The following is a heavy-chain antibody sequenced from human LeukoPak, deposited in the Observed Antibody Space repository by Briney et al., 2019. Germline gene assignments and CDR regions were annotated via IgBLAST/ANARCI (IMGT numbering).Heavy chain of an antibody. CDR2: ISSSSSTI. CDR1: GFTFSSYS. CDR3: ARDSGYSGYDVNWYFDL. V-gene: IGHV3-48*04. D-gene: IGHD5-12*01. J-gene: IGHJ2*01. Sequence: GGSLRLSCAASGFTFSSYSMNWVRQAPGKGLEWVSYISSSSSTIYYADSVKGRFTISRDNAKNSLYLQMSSLRAEDTALYYCARDSGYSGYDVNWYFDLWGRGTLVTVSS.